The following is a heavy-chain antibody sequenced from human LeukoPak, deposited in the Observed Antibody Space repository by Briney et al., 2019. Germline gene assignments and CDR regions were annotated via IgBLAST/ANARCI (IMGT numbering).Heavy chain of an antibody. D-gene: IGHD1-26*01. CDR3: ARDVGATRENCFDP. J-gene: IGHJ5*02. CDR1: GFTFSSYS. Sequence: GGSLRLSCAASGFTFSSYSMNWVRQAPGKGLEWVSSISSSSSYIYYADSVKGRFTISRDNAKNSLYLQMNSLRAEDTAVYYCARDVGATRENCFDPWGQGTLVTVSS. CDR2: ISSSSSYI. V-gene: IGHV3-21*01.